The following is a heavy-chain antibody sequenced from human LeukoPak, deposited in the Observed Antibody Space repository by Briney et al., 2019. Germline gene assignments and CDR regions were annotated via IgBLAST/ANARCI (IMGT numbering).Heavy chain of an antibody. CDR1: GFTFSSYG. J-gene: IGHJ6*02. CDR3: AKDLLALDYYYYGMDV. CDR2: ISYDGSNK. D-gene: IGHD2-15*01. V-gene: IGHV3-30*18. Sequence: GRSLRLSCAASGFTFSSYGMHWVRQAPGNGLEWVAVISYDGSNKYYVDSVKGRFTISRDNAKNTLYLQMNSLRAEDTAVYYCAKDLLALDYYYYGMDVWGQGTTVTVSS.